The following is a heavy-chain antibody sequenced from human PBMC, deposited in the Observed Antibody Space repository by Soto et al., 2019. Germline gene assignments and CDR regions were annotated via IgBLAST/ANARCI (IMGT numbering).Heavy chain of an antibody. CDR3: ARHESDYYGSGGYYFDY. Sequence: SETLSLTCTVSGGSISSYYWSWIRQPPGKGLEWIGYIYYSGSTNYNPSLKSRVTISVDTSKNQFSLKLSSVTAADTAVYYCARHESDYYGSGGYYFDYWVQGTLVTVSS. J-gene: IGHJ4*02. CDR1: GGSISSYY. V-gene: IGHV4-59*08. CDR2: IYYSGST. D-gene: IGHD3-10*01.